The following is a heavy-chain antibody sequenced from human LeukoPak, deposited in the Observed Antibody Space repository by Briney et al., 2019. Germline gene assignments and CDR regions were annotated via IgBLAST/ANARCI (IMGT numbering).Heavy chain of an antibody. V-gene: IGHV3-30-3*01. J-gene: IGHJ6*02. CDR2: ISYDGSNK. CDR1: GFSFSSYA. CDR3: ARDISSSWYTPYYYYYGMDV. Sequence: GGSLRLSCAASGFSFSSYAMTWVRQAPGKGLEWVAVISYDGSNKYYADSVKGRFTISRDNSKNTLYLQMNSLRAEDTAVYYCARDISSSWYTPYYYYYGMDVWGQGTTVTVSS. D-gene: IGHD6-13*01.